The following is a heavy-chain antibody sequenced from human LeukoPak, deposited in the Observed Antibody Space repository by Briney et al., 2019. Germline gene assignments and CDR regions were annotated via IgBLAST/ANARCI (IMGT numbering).Heavy chain of an antibody. CDR3: AKAYGSGSYYPLDY. D-gene: IGHD3-10*01. CDR1: GFTFDDYA. CDR2: ISWNSGSI. J-gene: IGHJ4*02. V-gene: IGHV3-9*01. Sequence: AGGSLRLSCAASGFTFDDYAMHWVRQAPGKGLEWVSGISWNSGSIGYADAVKGRFTISRDNAKNSLYMQLNSLRAEDTALYYCAKAYGSGSYYPLDYWGQGTMVTVSS.